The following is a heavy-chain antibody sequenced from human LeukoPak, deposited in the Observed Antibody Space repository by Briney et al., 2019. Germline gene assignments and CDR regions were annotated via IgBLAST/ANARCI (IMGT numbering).Heavy chain of an antibody. D-gene: IGHD2-2*01. CDR3: ARHVGGYCSSTSCYYYHYYYMDV. V-gene: IGHV4-59*08. CDR1: GGSISSYY. J-gene: IGHJ6*03. CDR2: IYYSGST. Sequence: SETLSLTCTVSGGSISSYYWSWIRQPPGKGLEWIGYIYYSGSTNYNPSLKSRVTISVDTSKNQFSLKLSSVTAADTAVYYCARHVGGYCSSTSCYYYHYYYMDVWGKGTTVTVSS.